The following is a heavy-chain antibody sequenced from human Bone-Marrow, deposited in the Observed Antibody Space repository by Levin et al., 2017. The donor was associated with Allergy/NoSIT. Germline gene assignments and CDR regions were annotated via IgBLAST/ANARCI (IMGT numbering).Heavy chain of an antibody. CDR3: ARQRDHFVNSYYYALHV. CDR1: GGTFSTSA. Sequence: ASVKVSCKASGGTFSTSAVSWVRQAPGQGLEWMGGIIPVYDTTNYAQKFQGRLTITADESTSTAYMYLSNLRSEDTALYFCARQRDHFVNSYYYALHVWGRWTTVTVTA. D-gene: IGHD1-7*01. CDR2: IIPVYDTT. V-gene: IGHV1-69*13. J-gene: IGHJ6*01.